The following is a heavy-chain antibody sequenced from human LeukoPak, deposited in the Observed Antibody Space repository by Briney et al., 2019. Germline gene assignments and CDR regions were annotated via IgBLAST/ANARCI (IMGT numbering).Heavy chain of an antibody. V-gene: IGHV3-74*01. Sequence: PGGSLGLSCAASGFTFSSYWMHWVRQAPGKGLVWVSRINSDGSDTNSADSVKGRFTISRDNAKNTVYLQMNSLRAEDTAVYYCVRGLGSGYSYAYGVYWGQGTLVTVSS. J-gene: IGHJ4*02. CDR3: VRGLGSGYSYAYGVY. D-gene: IGHD5-18*01. CDR1: GFTFSSYW. CDR2: INSDGSDT.